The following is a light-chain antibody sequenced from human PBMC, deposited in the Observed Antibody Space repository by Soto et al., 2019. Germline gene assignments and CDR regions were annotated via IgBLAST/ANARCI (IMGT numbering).Light chain of an antibody. CDR1: SSDVGGYNY. J-gene: IGLJ1*01. CDR3: SSYTSSNTLYV. V-gene: IGLV2-14*01. CDR2: EVS. Sequence: QSVLTQPASVSGSPGQSITISCTGTSSDVGGYNYVSWYQQHPGKAPKLMIYEVSNRPSGVSNRFSGSKSGNTASLTISGLQAEDEADYYCSSYTSSNTLYVFGTRTKLTVL.